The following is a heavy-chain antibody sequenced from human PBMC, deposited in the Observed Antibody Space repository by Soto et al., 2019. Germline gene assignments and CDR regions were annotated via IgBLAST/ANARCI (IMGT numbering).Heavy chain of an antibody. Sequence: QVQLVQSGPEVKKSGSSVKVSCKLSGGTFTSETISWVRQAPGQVLEWMGRIIPILGTGNYAQKFQGRITITEDKSTKTGYLEFSSLTSEDTAVYFCAREERSYNMGTCPFYYMDVWGNGTTVTVSS. D-gene: IGHD3-10*01. V-gene: IGHV1-69*08. CDR1: GGTFTSET. CDR3: AREERSYNMGTCPFYYMDV. J-gene: IGHJ6*03. CDR2: IIPILGTG.